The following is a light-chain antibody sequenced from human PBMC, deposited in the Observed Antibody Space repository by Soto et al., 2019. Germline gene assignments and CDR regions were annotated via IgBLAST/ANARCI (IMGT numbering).Light chain of an antibody. CDR1: SSDIGAYNY. Sequence: QSALTQPASVSGSPGQSITISCTGTSSDIGAYNYVSWYQQHPGKTPKLMIYGVTNRPSGVSNRFSGFKSGSTASLTISGLQAEDEADYYCSSYTTSSTLEFGGGTKLTVL. J-gene: IGLJ2*01. CDR3: SSYTTSSTLE. CDR2: GVT. V-gene: IGLV2-14*01.